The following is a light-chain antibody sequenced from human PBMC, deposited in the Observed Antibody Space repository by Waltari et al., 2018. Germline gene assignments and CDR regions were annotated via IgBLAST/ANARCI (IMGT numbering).Light chain of an antibody. V-gene: IGLV1-44*01. J-gene: IGLJ2*01. CDR2: SND. CDR3: ATWDDRLTGVV. CDR1: NSNLGCHT. Sequence: QSVLTQPPSASGTPGQRVTSPCSGSNSNLGCHTVNWYQLVPGTATKLLIYSNDQRPSGVPDRFSGSKSGTSASLAISGLQSEDEADYYCATWDDRLTGVVFGGGTKVTVL.